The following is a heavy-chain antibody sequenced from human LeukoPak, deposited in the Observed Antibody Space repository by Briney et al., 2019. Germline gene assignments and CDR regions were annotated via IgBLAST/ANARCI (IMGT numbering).Heavy chain of an antibody. D-gene: IGHD7-27*01. J-gene: IGHJ4*02. V-gene: IGHV3-23*01. CDR1: GFTFSTDA. Sequence: GGSLRLSCAASGFTFSTDAMTWVRQAPGKGLKWVSTISARSTGTYYADSVKGRFTVSRDNSKNTLYLQMNSLRAEDTAVYFCAKDVGNWGGYFDYWGQGTLVTVSS. CDR2: ISARSTGT. CDR3: AKDVGNWGGYFDY.